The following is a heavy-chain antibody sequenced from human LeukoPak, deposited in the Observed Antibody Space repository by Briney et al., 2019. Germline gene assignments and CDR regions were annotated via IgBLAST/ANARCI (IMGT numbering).Heavy chain of an antibody. CDR1: GYTFTSYY. CDR2: INPSGGST. Sequence: GASVKVSCKASGYTFTSYYMHWVRQAPGQGLEWMGIINPSGGSTSYAQKFQGRVTMTRDTSTSTVYMELSRLRSEDTAVYYCARPNYDFWSGYYNGAFDIWGQGTMVTVSS. CDR3: ARPNYDFWSGYYNGAFDI. D-gene: IGHD3-3*01. V-gene: IGHV1-46*01. J-gene: IGHJ3*02.